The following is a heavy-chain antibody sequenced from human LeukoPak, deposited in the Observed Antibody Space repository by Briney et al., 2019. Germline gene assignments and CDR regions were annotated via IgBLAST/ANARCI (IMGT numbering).Heavy chain of an antibody. CDR1: GFTFSSYA. J-gene: IGHJ6*03. CDR2: ISGSGGST. D-gene: IGHD2-2*01. Sequence: PGGSLRLSCAASGFTFSSYAMSWVRQAPGKGLEWVSAISGSGGSTYSADYLKGRFTMSRDNSKNTLYLQMNNLRAEDTAEYYCAKGGYCATTSCYFYYMDVWGKGTTVTVSS. CDR3: AKGGYCATTSCYFYYMDV. V-gene: IGHV3-23*01.